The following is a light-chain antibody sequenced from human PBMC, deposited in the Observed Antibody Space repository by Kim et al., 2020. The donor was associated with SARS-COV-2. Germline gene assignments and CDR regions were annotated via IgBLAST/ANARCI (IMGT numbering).Light chain of an antibody. V-gene: IGLV3-19*01. CDR1: SLRSYY. Sequence: VALGQTVRITCQGDSLRSYYATWYQQRPGQAPILVIYGKNNRPSGIPDRFSGSSSGNTASLTITGTQAGDEADYYCNSRDSNNNVVFGGGTKLTVL. J-gene: IGLJ2*01. CDR2: GKN. CDR3: NSRDSNNNVV.